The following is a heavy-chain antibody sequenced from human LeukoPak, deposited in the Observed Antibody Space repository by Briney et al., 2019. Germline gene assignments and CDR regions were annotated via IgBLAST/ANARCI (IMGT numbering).Heavy chain of an antibody. Sequence: GGSLSLSCAASGFTFSSYAMYWVRQAPGKGLEWVSAIGGSGGSTYYADSVKGRLTISRDNSKNTLYLQMNSLRAEDTAVYYCAKAGIGGSSLYYFDYWGQGTLVTVSS. CDR3: AKAGIGGSSLYYFDY. V-gene: IGHV3-23*01. D-gene: IGHD6-6*01. J-gene: IGHJ4*02. CDR1: GFTFSSYA. CDR2: IGGSGGST.